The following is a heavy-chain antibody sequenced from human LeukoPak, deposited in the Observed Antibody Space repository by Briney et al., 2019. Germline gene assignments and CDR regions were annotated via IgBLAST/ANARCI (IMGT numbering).Heavy chain of an antibody. CDR1: GFTFSSYA. CDR2: ISGSGGST. V-gene: IGHV3-23*01. CDR3: AARTSNYYDSSGYFAPGFVYY. J-gene: IGHJ4*02. Sequence: GGSLRLSCAASGFTFSSYAMSWVRQAPGKGLEWVSAISGSGGSTYYADSVKGRFTISRDNSKNTLYLQMNSLRAEDTAVYYCAARTSNYYDSSGYFAPGFVYYWGQGTLVTVSS. D-gene: IGHD3-22*01.